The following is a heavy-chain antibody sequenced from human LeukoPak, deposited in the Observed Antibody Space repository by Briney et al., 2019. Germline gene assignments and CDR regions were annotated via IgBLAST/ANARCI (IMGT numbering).Heavy chain of an antibody. CDR2: IYTSGST. J-gene: IGHJ4*02. Sequence: PSETLSLTCTVSGGSISSGSYYWSWLRQPAGTGLEWIGRIYTSGSTNYNPSLKSRVTISVDTSKNQFSLKLSSVTAADTAVYYCARAGLGVPTWRNPNKNVGLDYWGQGTLVTVSS. CDR1: GGSISSGSYY. V-gene: IGHV4-61*02. CDR3: ARAGLGVPTWRNPNKNVGLDY. D-gene: IGHD1-14*01.